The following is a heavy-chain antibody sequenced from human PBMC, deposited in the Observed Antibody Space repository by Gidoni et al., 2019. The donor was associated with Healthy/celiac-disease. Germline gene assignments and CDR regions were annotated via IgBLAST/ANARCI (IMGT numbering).Heavy chain of an antibody. CDR3: ARDRSPGFDY. V-gene: IGHV3-7*04. J-gene: IGHJ4*02. CDR2: IKQDGSEK. CDR1: GFTLSSYW. D-gene: IGHD3-10*01. Sequence: GGSLRLSCAASGFTLSSYWMSWVRQAPGNGREGVANIKQDGSEKYYVDSVKGRFTISRDNAKNSLYLQMHSLRADDTAVYDCARDRSPGFDYGGQGTLVTVSS.